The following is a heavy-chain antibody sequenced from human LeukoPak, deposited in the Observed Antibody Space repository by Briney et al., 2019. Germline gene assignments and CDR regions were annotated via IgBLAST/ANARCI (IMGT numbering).Heavy chain of an antibody. CDR3: ARDXGSSGXXXMDV. Sequence: PGGSLRLSCAASGFTFSSYGMHWVRQAPGKGLEWVAVIWYDGSNKYYADSVKGRFTISRDNSKNTLYLQMNSLRAEDTAVYYCARDXGSSGXXXMDVWGQGTTVTVSS. J-gene: IGHJ6*02. CDR2: IWYDGSNK. V-gene: IGHV3-33*01. CDR1: GFTFSSYG. D-gene: IGHD6-19*01.